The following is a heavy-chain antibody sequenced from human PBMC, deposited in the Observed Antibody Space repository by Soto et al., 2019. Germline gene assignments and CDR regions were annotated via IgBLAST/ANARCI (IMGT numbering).Heavy chain of an antibody. CDR2: IKDGGLT. CDR3: ARGQEGVVATP. V-gene: IGHV4-34*01. J-gene: IGHJ5*02. CDR1: GGSLSGYY. D-gene: IGHD5-12*01. Sequence: QVQLQQWGAGLLKPSETLSLTCVVYGGSLSGYYWSWIRQPPGKGLEWIGEIKDGGLTNYSPSLKRRATIAADTPKTQFSLKLHSVTAADRAVYYCARGQEGVVATPWDQGTLVTVSS.